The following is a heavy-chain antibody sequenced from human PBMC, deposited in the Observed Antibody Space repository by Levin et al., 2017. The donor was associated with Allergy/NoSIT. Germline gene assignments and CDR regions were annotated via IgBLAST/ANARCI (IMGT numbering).Heavy chain of an antibody. Sequence: SETLSLTCTVSGGSISSSSYYWGWIRQPPGKGLEWIGSIYYSGSTYYNPSLKSRVTISVDTSKNQFSLKLSSVTAADTAVYYCASLSFLEWLHIDYWGQGTLVTVSS. J-gene: IGHJ4*02. D-gene: IGHD3-3*01. CDR1: GGSISSSSYY. CDR3: ASLSFLEWLHIDY. V-gene: IGHV4-39*01. CDR2: IYYSGST.